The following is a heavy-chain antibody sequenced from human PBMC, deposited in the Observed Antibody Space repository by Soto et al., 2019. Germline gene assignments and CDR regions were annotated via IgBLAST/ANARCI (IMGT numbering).Heavy chain of an antibody. CDR2: IYHSGST. Sequence: QVQLQEAGPGLVKPSGTLSLTCAVSGGSISSTKWWSWVRQPPGKGLEWIGEIYHSGSTSYNPSLKGRVAISVDKSRNHFSLRLSSVTAADTAVYYCARDDSGGWFDPWGQGTRVTVSS. D-gene: IGHD4-17*01. CDR1: GGSISSTKW. V-gene: IGHV4-4*02. CDR3: ARDDSGGWFDP. J-gene: IGHJ5*02.